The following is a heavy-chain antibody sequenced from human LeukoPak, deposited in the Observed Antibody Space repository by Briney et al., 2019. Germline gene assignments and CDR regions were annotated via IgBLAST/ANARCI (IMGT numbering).Heavy chain of an antibody. Sequence: GGSLRLSCAASGFTFSNSAMSWVRQAPGKGLEWVSAISGSGGSTYYADSVKGRFTISRDNSKNTLYLQMNSLRAEDTAVYYCANDPPGGWELNFDYWGREPWSPSPQ. CDR2: ISGSGGST. V-gene: IGHV3-23*01. CDR3: ANDPPGGWELNFDY. D-gene: IGHD1-26*01. J-gene: IGHJ4*02. CDR1: GFTFSNSA.